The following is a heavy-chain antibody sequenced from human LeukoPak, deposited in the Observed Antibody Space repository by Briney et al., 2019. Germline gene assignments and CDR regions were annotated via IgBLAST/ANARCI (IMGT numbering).Heavy chain of an antibody. Sequence: ASVKVSCKASGYTFTGYYMHWVRQAPGQGLEWMGWINPNSGGTNYAQKFQGRVTMTRDTSISTAYMELSRLRSDDTAVYYCARSKFTMVRGVNPYNWFDPWGQGTLVTVSS. D-gene: IGHD3-10*01. J-gene: IGHJ5*02. V-gene: IGHV1-2*02. CDR2: INPNSGGT. CDR1: GYTFTGYY. CDR3: ARSKFTMVRGVNPYNWFDP.